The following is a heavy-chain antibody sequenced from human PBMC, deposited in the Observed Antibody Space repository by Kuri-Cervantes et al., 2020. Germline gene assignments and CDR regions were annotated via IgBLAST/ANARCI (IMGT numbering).Heavy chain of an antibody. CDR3: AKTYYYDSSGYYWDYYYGMDV. Sequence: LSLTCAGSGFTFSDYYMSWIRQAPGKGLEWVSYISSGATTIYYADSVKGRFTISRDNAKNSLYLQMNSLRAEDTAVYYCAKTYYYDSSGYYWDYYYGMDVWGQGTTVTVSS. D-gene: IGHD3-22*01. CDR1: GFTFSDYY. J-gene: IGHJ6*02. CDR2: ISSGATTI. V-gene: IGHV3-11*01.